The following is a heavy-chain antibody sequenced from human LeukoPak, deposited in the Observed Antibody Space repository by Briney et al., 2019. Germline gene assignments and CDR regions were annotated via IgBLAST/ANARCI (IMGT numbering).Heavy chain of an antibody. J-gene: IGHJ6*04. D-gene: IGHD3-10*01. CDR3: ARAMVRGVIIHYYYYGMDV. V-gene: IGHV3-48*03. CDR1: GFTFSSYA. Sequence: GRSLRLSCAASGFTFSSYAMHWVRQAPGKGLEWVSYISSSGSTIYYADSVKGRFTISRDNAKNSLYLQMNSLRAEDTAVYYCARAMVRGVIIHYYYYGMDVWGKGTTVTVSS. CDR2: ISSSGSTI.